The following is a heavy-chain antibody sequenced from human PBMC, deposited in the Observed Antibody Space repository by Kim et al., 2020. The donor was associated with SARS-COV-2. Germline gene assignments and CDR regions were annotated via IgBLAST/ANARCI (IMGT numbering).Heavy chain of an antibody. V-gene: IGHV4-39*07. CDR2: IYYSGST. CDR3: ARGGFSSSWYGGSDY. CDR1: GGSISSSSYY. D-gene: IGHD6-13*01. J-gene: IGHJ4*02. Sequence: SETLSLTCTVSGGSISSSSYYWGWIRQPPGKGLEWIGSIYYSGSTYYNPSLKSRVTISVDTSKNQFSLKLSSVTAADTAVYYCARGGFSSSWYGGSDYWGQGTLVTVSS.